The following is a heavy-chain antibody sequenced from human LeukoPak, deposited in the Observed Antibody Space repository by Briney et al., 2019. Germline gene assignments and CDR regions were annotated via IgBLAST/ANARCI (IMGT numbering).Heavy chain of an antibody. CDR1: GASISTYF. J-gene: IGHJ4*02. Sequence: SETLSLTCSVSGASISTYFWNWIRQPPGRGLEWIGSMYYRGSTNYNPSLKSRVTISVDTSKDQFSLRLTSLTAADTAVYYCARARSGWSFDYWGQGTLVTVSS. CDR2: MYYRGST. CDR3: ARARSGWSFDY. D-gene: IGHD6-19*01. V-gene: IGHV4-59*13.